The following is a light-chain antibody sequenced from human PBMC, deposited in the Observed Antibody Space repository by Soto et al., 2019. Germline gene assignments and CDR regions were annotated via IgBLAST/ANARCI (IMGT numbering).Light chain of an antibody. Sequence: IVLTQSPGTLSLSPGERATLSCRASQSVGRRYLAWYQQKPGQAPRLLIYDTSDRASDIPDRFSGSGSGTDVTLTISRLVPGDFAVYYCQHQGTFGGGTKVEIK. CDR1: QSVGRRY. J-gene: IGKJ4*01. CDR2: DTS. V-gene: IGKV3-20*01. CDR3: QHQGT.